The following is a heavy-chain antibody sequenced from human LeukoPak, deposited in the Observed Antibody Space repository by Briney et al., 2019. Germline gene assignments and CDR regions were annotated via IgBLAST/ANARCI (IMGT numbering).Heavy chain of an antibody. CDR2: INHSGST. Sequence: PSETLSLTCAVYGGSFSGYYWSWIRQPPGKGLEWIGEINHSGSTNYNPSLKSRVSISVDRSKNQFSLKLSSVTAADTAVYYCARLSIAARPDVYYFDYWGQGTLVTVSS. D-gene: IGHD6-6*01. CDR3: ARLSIAARPDVYYFDY. CDR1: GGSFSGYY. V-gene: IGHV4-34*01. J-gene: IGHJ4*02.